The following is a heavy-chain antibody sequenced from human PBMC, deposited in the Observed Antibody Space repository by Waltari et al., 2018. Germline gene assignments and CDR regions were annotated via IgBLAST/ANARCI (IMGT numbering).Heavy chain of an antibody. CDR3: AREGELLSAFDI. Sequence: QMQLQESGPGLVKPSETLSLTCTVSGGSISSHYWSWIRQPPGKGLEWIWYIYYSGSTNYNPSLKSRVTISVDTSKNQFSLKLSSVTAADTAVYYCAREGELLSAFDILGQGTMVTVSS. CDR1: GGSISSHY. V-gene: IGHV4-59*11. J-gene: IGHJ3*02. CDR2: IYYSGST. D-gene: IGHD1-26*01.